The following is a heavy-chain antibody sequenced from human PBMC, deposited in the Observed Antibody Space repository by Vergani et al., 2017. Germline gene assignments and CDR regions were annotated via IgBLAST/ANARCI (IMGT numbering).Heavy chain of an antibody. Sequence: EVQLVESGGGLVKPGGSLRLSCAASGFTFSSYSMNWVRQAPGKGLEWVSVIYSGGSTYYADSVKGRFTISRDNSKNTLYLQMNSLRAEDTAVYYCAREEGGPGFDYWGQGTLVTVSS. CDR3: AREEGGPGFDY. V-gene: IGHV3-66*01. CDR1: GFTFSSYS. CDR2: IYSGGST. J-gene: IGHJ4*02.